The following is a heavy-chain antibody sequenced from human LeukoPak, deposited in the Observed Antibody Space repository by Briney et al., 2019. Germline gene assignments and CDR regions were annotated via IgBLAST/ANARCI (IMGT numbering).Heavy chain of an antibody. CDR3: AKGPAKGSPYYFDY. J-gene: IGHJ4*02. CDR2: ISGGGANT. Sequence: GGSLRLSCAASGFTFSSYAMSWVRQAPGKGLEWVSGISGGGANTYYPDSVKGRFTISRDNSKNTLYLQMNSLRADDTAVYYCAKGPAKGSPYYFDYWGQGTLVTVSS. CDR1: GFTFSSYA. D-gene: IGHD4/OR15-4a*01. V-gene: IGHV3-23*01.